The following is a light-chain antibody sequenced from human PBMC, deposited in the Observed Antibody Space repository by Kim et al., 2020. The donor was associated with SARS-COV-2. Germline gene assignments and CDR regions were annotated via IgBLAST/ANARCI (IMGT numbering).Light chain of an antibody. Sequence: ASVGDRLTITCRASQDISSWLAWYQQKPGKAPKVLIYEASNLQSGVPSRFSGSGSGTDFTLTINSLQPEDFATYYCQQAHSFPLTFGGGTKVDIK. V-gene: IGKV1D-12*01. CDR3: QQAHSFPLT. J-gene: IGKJ4*01. CDR1: QDISSW. CDR2: EAS.